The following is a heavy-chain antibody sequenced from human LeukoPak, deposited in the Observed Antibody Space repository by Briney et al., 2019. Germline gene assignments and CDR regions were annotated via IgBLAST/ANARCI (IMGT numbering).Heavy chain of an antibody. CDR2: IWYDGSNK. J-gene: IGHJ4*02. V-gene: IGHV3-33*01. CDR3: ARAYSSSSQPFDY. CDR1: GFTFSRYG. Sequence: PGVSLRLSCGAWGFTFSRYGMHWVRQAPGKGLEWVAVIWYDGSNKYYADSVKGRFTISRDNSKNTLYLQMNSLRAEDTAVYYCARAYSSSSQPFDYWGQGTLVTVSS. D-gene: IGHD6-6*01.